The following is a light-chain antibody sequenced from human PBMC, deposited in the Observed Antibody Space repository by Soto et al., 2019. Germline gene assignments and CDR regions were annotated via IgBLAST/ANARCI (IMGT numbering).Light chain of an antibody. V-gene: IGKV3-20*01. J-gene: IGKJ1*01. Sequence: DIVLTQSPGTLSLSPGERATLSCRASQSITSSYLAWYQQKPGQAPRLLIYDASSRATGIPDRFIVSGSGTDFTLTISRLEPEDFAVYYCQQYGSSPRTFGQGTKVEIK. CDR1: QSITSSY. CDR3: QQYGSSPRT. CDR2: DAS.